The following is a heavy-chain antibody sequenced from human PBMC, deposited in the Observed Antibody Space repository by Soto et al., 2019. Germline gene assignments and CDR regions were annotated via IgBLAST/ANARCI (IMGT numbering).Heavy chain of an antibody. Sequence: SETLSLTCAVYGGSFSGYYWSWIRQPPGKGLEWIGEINHSGSTNYNPSLKSRVTISVDTSKDQFSLKLSSVTAADTAVYYCAVPKAGTISGFDYWGQGTLVTVSS. CDR3: AVPKAGTISGFDY. J-gene: IGHJ4*02. D-gene: IGHD6-13*01. V-gene: IGHV4-34*01. CDR2: INHSGST. CDR1: GGSFSGYY.